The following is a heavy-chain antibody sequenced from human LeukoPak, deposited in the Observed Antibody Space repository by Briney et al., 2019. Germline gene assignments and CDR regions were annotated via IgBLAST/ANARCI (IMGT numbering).Heavy chain of an antibody. CDR1: GFTFSSYG. J-gene: IGHJ4*02. CDR2: ISGSGGST. V-gene: IGHV3-23*01. D-gene: IGHD1-26*01. CDR3: AKDGAMRELSSD. Sequence: GGSLRLSCAASGFTFSSYGMSWVRQAPGKGLEWVSAISGSGGSTYYADSVKGRFTISRDNSKNTLYLQMNSLRAEDTAVYYCAKDGAMRELSSDWGQGTLVTVSS.